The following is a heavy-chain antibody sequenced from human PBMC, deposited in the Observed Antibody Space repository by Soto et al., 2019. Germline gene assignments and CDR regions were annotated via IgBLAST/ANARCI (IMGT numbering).Heavy chain of an antibody. Sequence: VSVGGVVQPGGSLRLSCVASGFNFKKFAMSWVRQAPGEGLEWVSGISCCGGSTSYADSVKGRFSIARDDSTNTLSLQMNNLRVEDTAQYYCAKADGEQWLLPHLDKWGQGTLVTVS. J-gene: IGHJ4*02. CDR1: GFNFKKFA. CDR3: AKADGEQWLLPHLDK. V-gene: IGHV3-23*01. CDR2: ISCCGGST. D-gene: IGHD6-19*01.